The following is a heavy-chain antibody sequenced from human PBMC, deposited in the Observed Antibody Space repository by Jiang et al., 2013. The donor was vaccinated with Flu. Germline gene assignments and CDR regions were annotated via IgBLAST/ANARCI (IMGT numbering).Heavy chain of an antibody. CDR2: ISSSGSTI. D-gene: IGHD6-19*01. J-gene: IGHJ3*02. CDR1: GFTFSDYY. Sequence: GGGLVKPGGSLRLSCAASGFTFSDYYMSWIRQAPGKGLEWVSYISSSGSTIYYADSVKGRFTISRDNAKNSLYLQMNSLRAEDTAVYYCARAQSSGWYLDDAFDIWGQGTMVTVSS. V-gene: IGHV3-11*01. CDR3: ARAQSSGWYLDDAFDI.